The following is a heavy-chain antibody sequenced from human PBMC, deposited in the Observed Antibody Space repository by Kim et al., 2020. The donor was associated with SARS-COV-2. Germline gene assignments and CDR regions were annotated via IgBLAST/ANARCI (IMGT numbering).Heavy chain of an antibody. CDR2: INAGNGNT. CDR3: ARVDPYEPAQRFDY. J-gene: IGHJ4*02. V-gene: IGHV1-3*01. Sequence: ASVKVSCKASGYTFTSYAMHWVRQAPGQRLEWMGWINAGNGNTKYSQKFQGRVTITRDTSASTAYMELSSLRSEDTAVYYCARVDPYEPAQRFDYWGQGTLVTVSS. CDR1: GYTFTSYA. D-gene: IGHD5-12*01.